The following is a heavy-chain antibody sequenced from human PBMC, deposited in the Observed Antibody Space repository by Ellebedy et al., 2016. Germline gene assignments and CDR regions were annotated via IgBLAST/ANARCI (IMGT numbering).Heavy chain of an antibody. CDR1: GVSIRSGSYY. Sequence: SETLSLTCTVSGVSIRSGSYYWGWIRQPPGKGLEWIGNTFYTGSTYYNPSLKSRVAISADTAKNQFSLRLSSLTAADTAIYYCARLRFCAVDVCSTFESWGRGTLVSVSS. D-gene: IGHD3-10*02. CDR3: ARLRFCAVDVCSTFES. V-gene: IGHV4-39*01. CDR2: TFYTGST. J-gene: IGHJ4*02.